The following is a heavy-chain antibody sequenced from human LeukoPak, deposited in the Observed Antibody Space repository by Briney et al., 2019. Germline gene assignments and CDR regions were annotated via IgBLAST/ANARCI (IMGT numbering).Heavy chain of an antibody. J-gene: IGHJ4*02. D-gene: IGHD4-17*01. CDR2: IGVSGGNT. Sequence: GGSLRLSCAASGFTFSSYAMTWVRQAPGKGLEWVSTIGVSGGNTYFADSVKGRFTISRDNSKNTLYLQMSSLRAEDTAVYYCAKTSLTTPGTYDYWGQGTLVTVSS. CDR1: GFTFSSYA. V-gene: IGHV3-23*01. CDR3: AKTSLTTPGTYDY.